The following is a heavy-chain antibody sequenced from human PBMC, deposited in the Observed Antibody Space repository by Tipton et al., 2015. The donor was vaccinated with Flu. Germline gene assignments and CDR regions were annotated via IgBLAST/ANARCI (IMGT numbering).Heavy chain of an antibody. Sequence: QVQLVQSGGEVKNPGASVKVSCTASGYIFTNYGITWVRQAPGQGLEWMGWVSSHNGNTNYAQNLQGRVTMTTDTSTSTVYMELRSLTSDDTAMYYCARGTDPSDYWGQGTLVTVSS. CDR3: ARGTDPSDY. V-gene: IGHV1-18*01. CDR2: VSSHNGNT. CDR1: GYIFTNYG. J-gene: IGHJ4*02.